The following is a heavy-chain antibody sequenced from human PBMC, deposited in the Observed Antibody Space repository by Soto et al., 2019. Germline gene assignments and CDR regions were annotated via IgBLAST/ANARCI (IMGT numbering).Heavy chain of an antibody. V-gene: IGHV1-8*01. Sequence: ASVKVSCKASGYTFTSYDINWVRQATGQGLEWMGWMNPNSGNTGYAQKFQGRVTMTRNTSISTAYMELSSLRSEDTAVYYCASFASSTPDYYGSGSYYNVDYWGQGTLVSVSS. CDR1: GYTFTSYD. J-gene: IGHJ4*02. CDR2: MNPNSGNT. D-gene: IGHD3-10*01. CDR3: ASFASSTPDYYGSGSYYNVDY.